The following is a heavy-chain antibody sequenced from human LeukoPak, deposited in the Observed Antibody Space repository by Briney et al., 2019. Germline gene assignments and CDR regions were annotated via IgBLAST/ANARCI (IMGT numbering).Heavy chain of an antibody. V-gene: IGHV3-30*04. CDR1: GFTFSSYA. CDR2: ISYDGSNT. J-gene: IGHJ5*02. D-gene: IGHD3-9*01. CDR3: ARGYYGLLTGQKWFGP. Sequence: PGGSLRLSCAASGFTFSSYAMHWVRQAPGKGLEWVAVISYDGSNTYYPDSVKGRFTISRDNSKSTLYLQMNSLRAEDTAVYYCARGYYGLLTGQKWFGPWGQGTLVTVSS.